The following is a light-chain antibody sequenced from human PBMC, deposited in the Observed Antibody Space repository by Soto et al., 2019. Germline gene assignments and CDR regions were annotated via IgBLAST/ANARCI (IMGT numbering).Light chain of an antibody. CDR3: SSYTGSSTYV. CDR2: DVS. CDR1: SSDVCGYNY. Sequence: QSALTQPASVSGSPGQSITISCTGTSSDVCGYNYVSWYRQHPGRAPKLMIYDVSNRPSGVSNRFSGSKSGNTASLTISGIQAADEADYYCSSYTGSSTYVFGTGTKVTVL. V-gene: IGLV2-14*01. J-gene: IGLJ1*01.